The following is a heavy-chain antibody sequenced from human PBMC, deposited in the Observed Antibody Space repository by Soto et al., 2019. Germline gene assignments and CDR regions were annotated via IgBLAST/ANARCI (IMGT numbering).Heavy chain of an antibody. V-gene: IGHV4-59*01. D-gene: IGHD2-15*01. CDR3: AGHCSGGSCYSADAFDI. J-gene: IGHJ3*02. Sequence: SETLSLTCTVSGGSINSYYWSWIRQPPGKGLEWIGYISYSGSTNYNPSLKSRVTISVDTSKNQFSLKLSSVTAADTAVYYCAGHCSGGSCYSADAFDIWGQGTMVTVSS. CDR2: ISYSGST. CDR1: GGSINSYY.